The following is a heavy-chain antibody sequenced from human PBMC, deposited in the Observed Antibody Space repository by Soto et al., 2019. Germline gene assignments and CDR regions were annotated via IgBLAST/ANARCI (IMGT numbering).Heavy chain of an antibody. CDR3: ARDRYDSSEGRVDAFDI. V-gene: IGHV3-23*01. CDR2: ISGSGGST. J-gene: IGHJ3*02. D-gene: IGHD3-22*01. CDR1: GFTFSSYA. Sequence: PGVSLRLSCAASGFTFSSYAMSWVRQAPGKGLEWVSAISGSGGSTYYADSVKGRFTISRDNAKNSLYLQMNSLRAEDTAVYYCARDRYDSSEGRVDAFDIWGQGTMVTVSS.